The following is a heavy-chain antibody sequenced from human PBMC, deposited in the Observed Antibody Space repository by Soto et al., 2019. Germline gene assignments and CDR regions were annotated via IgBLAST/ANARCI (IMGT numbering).Heavy chain of an antibody. CDR3: GRESIGYCSGGSCYGGNWFDP. CDR2: IIPIFGTA. J-gene: IGHJ5*02. CDR1: GGTFSRYA. V-gene: IGHV1-69*05. Sequence: SVKVSCKAFGGTFSRYAISWVRQAPGQGLEWMGGIIPIFGTANYAQKFQGRITITKNNSRSTAYIELSSLRSEDTAVYYCGRESIGYCSGGSCYGGNWFDPWGQGTLVTVSS. D-gene: IGHD2-15*01.